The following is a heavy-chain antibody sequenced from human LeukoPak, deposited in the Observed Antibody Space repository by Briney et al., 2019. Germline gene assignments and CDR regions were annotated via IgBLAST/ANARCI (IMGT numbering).Heavy chain of an antibody. CDR1: GFTFSSYS. CDR3: AKDGGGAFDI. D-gene: IGHD3-16*01. V-gene: IGHV3-21*01. J-gene: IGHJ3*02. CDR2: ISSSSSYI. Sequence: GGSLRLSCAASGFTFSSYSMNWVRQAPGKGLEWVSSISSSSSYIYYADSVKGRFTISRDNAKNSLYPQMNSLRAEDTAVYYCAKDGGGAFDIWGQGTMVTVSS.